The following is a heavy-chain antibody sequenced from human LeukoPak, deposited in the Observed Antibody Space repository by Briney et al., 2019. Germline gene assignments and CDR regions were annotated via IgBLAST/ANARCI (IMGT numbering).Heavy chain of an antibody. D-gene: IGHD3-10*01. V-gene: IGHV4-59*08. CDR2: ISHSGST. CDR1: GGSISSYY. J-gene: IGHJ5*02. CDR3: ASFSWGSGSYNQEAIWSWFDP. Sequence: SETLSLTCTVPGGSISSYYWSWIRQPPGKGLEWIGYISHSGSTNYNSSLKSRVTISVDTSKNQFSLKLSSVTAADTAVYYCASFSWGSGSYNQEAIWSWFDPWGQGTLVTVSS.